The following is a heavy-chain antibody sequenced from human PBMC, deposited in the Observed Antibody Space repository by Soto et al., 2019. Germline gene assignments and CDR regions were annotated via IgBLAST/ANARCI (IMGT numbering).Heavy chain of an antibody. D-gene: IGHD3-3*01. J-gene: IGHJ5*02. CDR2: IKSKTDGGTT. Sequence: PGGSLRLSCAASGFTFSNAWMSWVRQAPGKGLGWVGRIKSKTDGGTTDYAAPVKGRFTISRDDSKNTLYLQMNSLKTEDTAVYYCTTDLLITIFGVVIPFGTWGQGTLVT. V-gene: IGHV3-15*01. CDR3: TTDLLITIFGVVIPFGT. CDR1: GFTFSNAW.